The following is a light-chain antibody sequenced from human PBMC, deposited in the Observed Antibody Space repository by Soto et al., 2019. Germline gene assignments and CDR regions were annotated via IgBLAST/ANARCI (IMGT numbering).Light chain of an antibody. CDR2: NGS. CDR1: NIGSKS. CDR3: QVWDGSSDHNWV. V-gene: IGLV3-21*02. J-gene: IGLJ3*02. Sequence: SYELTQSPSVSVAPGQTARITCGGNNIGSKSVHWYQRKPGQAPVLVVYNGSDRPSGIPERFSGSNSGNTATLTITRVEAGDEADYYCQVWDGSSDHNWVFGGGNKVTVL.